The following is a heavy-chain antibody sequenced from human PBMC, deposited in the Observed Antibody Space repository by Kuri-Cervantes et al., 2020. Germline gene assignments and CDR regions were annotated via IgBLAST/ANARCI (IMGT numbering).Heavy chain of an antibody. CDR3: AVSLRFLEWLNYYYYGMDV. J-gene: IGHJ6*02. CDR2: IMPIFGTA. V-gene: IGHV1-69*13. Sequence: FSEQVSCKASVGSFSSYAIRRVRLDPGPRLEWPGGIMPIFGTANYAQKFQGRVTITADESTCTAYMGLRSLRSEDTAVYHCAVSLRFLEWLNYYYYGMDVWGQGTTVTVSS. CDR1: VGSFSSYA. D-gene: IGHD3-3*01.